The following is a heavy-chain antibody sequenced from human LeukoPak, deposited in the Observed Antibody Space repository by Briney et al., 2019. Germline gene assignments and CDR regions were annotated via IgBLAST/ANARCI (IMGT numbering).Heavy chain of an antibody. CDR2: ISAYNGNT. V-gene: IGHV1-18*01. CDR1: GYTFTSYG. Sequence: EASVKVSCTASGYTFTSYGISWVRQAPGQGLEWMGWISAYNGNTNYAQKLQGRVTMTTDTSTSTAYMELRSLRSDDTAVYYCARDSTGFRYGYQLPIDYWGQGTLVTVSS. J-gene: IGHJ4*02. CDR3: ARDSTGFRYGYQLPIDY. D-gene: IGHD2-2*01.